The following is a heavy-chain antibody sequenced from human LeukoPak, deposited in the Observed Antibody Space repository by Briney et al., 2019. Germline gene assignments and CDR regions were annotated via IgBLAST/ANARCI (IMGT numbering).Heavy chain of an antibody. CDR3: AASVRVTTDLGMDD. CDR2: IVVGSGNT. Sequence: GTSVKVSCKASGFTFTSSAVQWVRQARGQRLEWIGWIVVGSGNTNYAQKFQERVTITRDMSTSTAYMELSSLRSEDTAVYYCAASVRVTTDLGMDDWGQGTLVTVSS. D-gene: IGHD4-17*01. V-gene: IGHV1-58*01. J-gene: IGHJ4*02. CDR1: GFTFTSSA.